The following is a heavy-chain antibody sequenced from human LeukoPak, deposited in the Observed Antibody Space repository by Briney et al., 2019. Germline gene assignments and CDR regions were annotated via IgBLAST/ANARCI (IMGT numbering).Heavy chain of an antibody. CDR1: GFTFDDYA. CDR2: ISWNSGGI. V-gene: IGHV3-9*01. D-gene: IGHD1-26*01. Sequence: GGSLRLSCAASGFTFDDYAMHWVRQAPGKGLEWVSGISWNSGGIGYADSVKGRFTISRDNAKNSLYLEMNSLRAEDTALYYCAKDMGSYQAYRFDYWGQGTLVTVSS. J-gene: IGHJ4*02. CDR3: AKDMGSYQAYRFDY.